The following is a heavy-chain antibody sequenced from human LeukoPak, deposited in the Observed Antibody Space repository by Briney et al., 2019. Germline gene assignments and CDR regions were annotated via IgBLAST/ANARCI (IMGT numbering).Heavy chain of an antibody. D-gene: IGHD3-10*01. V-gene: IGHV4-59*01. J-gene: IGHJ6*02. CDR3: ARALITMVRGVMGYYYYYGMDV. CDR1: GGSISSYY. CDR2: IYYSGST. Sequence: SETLSLTCTVSGGSISSYYWSWIRQPPGKGLEWIVYIYYSGSTNYNPSLKSRVTISVDTSKNQFSLKLSSVTAADTAVYYCARALITMVRGVMGYYYYYGMDVWGQGTTVTVSS.